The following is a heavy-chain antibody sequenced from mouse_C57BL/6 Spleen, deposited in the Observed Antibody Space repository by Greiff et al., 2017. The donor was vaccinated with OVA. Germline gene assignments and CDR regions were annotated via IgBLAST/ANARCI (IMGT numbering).Heavy chain of an antibody. CDR2: INPNNGGT. Sequence: VQLQQSGPELVKPGASVKISCKASGYTFTDYYMNWVKQSHGKSLEWIGDINPNNGGTSYNQKFKGKATLTVDKSSSTAYMELRSLTSEDSAVYYCARLHGSSWYFDVWGTGTTVTVSS. CDR3: ARLHGSSWYFDV. CDR1: GYTFTDYY. D-gene: IGHD1-1*01. J-gene: IGHJ1*03. V-gene: IGHV1-26*01.